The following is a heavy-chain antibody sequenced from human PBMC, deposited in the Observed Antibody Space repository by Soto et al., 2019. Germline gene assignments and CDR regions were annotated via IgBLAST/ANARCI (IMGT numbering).Heavy chain of an antibody. CDR1: GYTFTGYY. Sequence: QVQLVQSGAEVKKPGASVKVSCKASGYTFTGYYMHWVRQAPGQGLEWMGWINPNSGGTNYAQKCQGWVTMTRDTSISTAYMELSRLRSDDTAVYYCARGTTGTTRQIDYWGQGTLVTVSS. CDR3: ARGTTGTTRQIDY. CDR2: INPNSGGT. J-gene: IGHJ4*02. V-gene: IGHV1-2*04. D-gene: IGHD1-1*01.